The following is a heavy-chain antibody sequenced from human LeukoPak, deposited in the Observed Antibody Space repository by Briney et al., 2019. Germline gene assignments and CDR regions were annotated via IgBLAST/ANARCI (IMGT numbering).Heavy chain of an antibody. CDR2: MNPNSGNT. Sequence: ASVKASCKASGYTFTRYDINWVRQATGQGLEWMGWMNPNSGNTGYAQKFQGRVTMNRNTSISTAHMELSSLRSEDTAVYYCARGAYYYDILTGYYYWGQGTLVTVSS. J-gene: IGHJ4*02. V-gene: IGHV1-8*01. CDR3: ARGAYYYDILTGYYY. D-gene: IGHD3-9*01. CDR1: GYTFTRYD.